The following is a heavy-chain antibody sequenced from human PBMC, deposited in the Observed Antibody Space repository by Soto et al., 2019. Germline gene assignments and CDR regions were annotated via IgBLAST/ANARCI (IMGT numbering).Heavy chain of an antibody. CDR3: AHRSCSSTSCYGSWLDP. V-gene: IGHV2-5*02. CDR2: IYWDDDK. D-gene: IGHD2-2*01. CDR1: GLSLSKSKVG. J-gene: IGHJ5*02. Sequence: APKLGKAKQSVTITCTFSGLSLSKSKVGVGWIRQPPGKALEWLALIYWDDDKRYSPSLKSRLTITKDTSKNQVVLTMTNMDPVDTATYYCAHRSCSSTSCYGSWLDPWGQGTLVTVSS.